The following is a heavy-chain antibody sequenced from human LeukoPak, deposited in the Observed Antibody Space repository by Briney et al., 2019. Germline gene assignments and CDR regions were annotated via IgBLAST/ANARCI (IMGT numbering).Heavy chain of an antibody. Sequence: ASVKVSCKASGYSHTSDWMHWVRQAPGQGREWMGAINSGSGSVSHAQKLQGRVTMTRDTATSTVYMELSSLGSEDTAVYYCTREVVGTTVKNFDSWGQGTLVTVSP. CDR2: INSGSGSV. CDR1: GYSHTSDW. CDR3: TREVVGTTVKNFDS. D-gene: IGHD4-11*01. J-gene: IGHJ4*02. V-gene: IGHV1-46*01.